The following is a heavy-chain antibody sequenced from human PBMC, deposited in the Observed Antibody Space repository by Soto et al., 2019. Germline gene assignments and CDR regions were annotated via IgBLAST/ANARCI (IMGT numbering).Heavy chain of an antibody. CDR3: ARSPLGYCSGGSCLRWFDP. CDR1: GFTVSSNY. CDR2: IYSGGST. Sequence: EVQLVESGGGLIQPGGSLRLSCAASGFTVSSNYMSWVRQAPGKGLECVSVIYSGGSTYYADSVKDRFTISRDNSKNTLYLQMNSLRAEDTAGYYCARSPLGYCSGGSCLRWFDPWGQGTLVTVSS. J-gene: IGHJ5*02. V-gene: IGHV3-53*01. D-gene: IGHD2-15*01.